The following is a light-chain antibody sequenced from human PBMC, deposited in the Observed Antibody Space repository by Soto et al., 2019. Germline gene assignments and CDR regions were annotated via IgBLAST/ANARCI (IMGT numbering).Light chain of an antibody. J-gene: IGKJ5*01. CDR1: QSVSSK. V-gene: IGKV3-11*01. CDR2: DAS. Sequence: EIVFTQSPATLSLSPGERATLSCRASQSVSSKLAWYQQRPGQAPRLLIYDASNRATGIPGRFSGSGSGTDFTLTISSLEPEDFAVYYCQQRSNWRNTFGQGTRLEIK. CDR3: QQRSNWRNT.